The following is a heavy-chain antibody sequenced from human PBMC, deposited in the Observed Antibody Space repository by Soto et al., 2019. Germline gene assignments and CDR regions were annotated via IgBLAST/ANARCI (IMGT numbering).Heavy chain of an antibody. CDR3: VKEADYCASTKFDQ. D-gene: IGHD3-10*01. CDR1: GLTLSHYG. Sequence: QGLLVESGGGVVQPGRSPRLSCTASGLTLSHYGIQWVPQVRGKGLDRLAVIPGDGRLQFYGEFGKGRFTISRANSKNTVDLEMSSLRPAATAVYYCVKEADYCASTKFDQWGRGTLVTVSS. CDR2: IPGDGRLQ. J-gene: IGHJ5*02. V-gene: IGHV3-30*18.